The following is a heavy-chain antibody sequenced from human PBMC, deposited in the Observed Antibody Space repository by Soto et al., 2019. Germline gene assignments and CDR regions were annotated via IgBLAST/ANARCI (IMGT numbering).Heavy chain of an antibody. CDR3: AKDLRGGYQLLMVEYPNAFDI. V-gene: IGHV3-23*01. CDR2: ISGSGGST. Sequence: GGFLRLSCAASGFTFSSYAMSWVRQAPGKGLEWVSAISGSGGSTYYADSVKGRFTISRDNSKNTLYLQMNSLRAEDTAVYYCAKDLRGGYQLLMVEYPNAFDIWGQGTMVTVSS. D-gene: IGHD2-2*01. J-gene: IGHJ3*02. CDR1: GFTFSSYA.